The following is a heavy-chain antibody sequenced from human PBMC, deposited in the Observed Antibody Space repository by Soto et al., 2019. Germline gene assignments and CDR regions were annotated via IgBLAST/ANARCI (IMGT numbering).Heavy chain of an antibody. CDR1: GDIFTGYY. Sequence: QVKLVQSGADVKKSGASVKVSCRVSGDIFTGYYFHWVRQAPGQGLKWVGWINPNSGGTNYAQNFQGRATITRDSSITTVYLELSSLRPDDTAVYYCARDGVAVAGSQNWLDTWGQGTLVAVSS. CDR2: INPNSGGT. J-gene: IGHJ5*02. V-gene: IGHV1-2*02. CDR3: ARDGVAVAGSQNWLDT. D-gene: IGHD6-19*01.